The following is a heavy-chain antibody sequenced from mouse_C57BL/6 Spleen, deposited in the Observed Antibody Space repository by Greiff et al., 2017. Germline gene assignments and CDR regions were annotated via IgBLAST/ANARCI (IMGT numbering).Heavy chain of an antibody. CDR3: VRRPLYYDYDEGYYYAMDY. V-gene: IGHV10-3*01. Sequence: EVQLVESGGGLVQPKGSLKLSCAASGFTFNTYAMHWVRQAPGKGLEWVARISSKSSNYATYYADSVKDRFTISRDASQSMLYLQMNNLKTENTAMYYFVRRPLYYDYDEGYYYAMDYWGQGTSVTVSS. CDR2: ISSKSSNYAT. J-gene: IGHJ4*01. CDR1: GFTFNTYA. D-gene: IGHD2-4*01.